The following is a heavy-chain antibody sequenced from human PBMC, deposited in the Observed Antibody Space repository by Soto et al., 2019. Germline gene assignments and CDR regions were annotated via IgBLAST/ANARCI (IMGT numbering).Heavy chain of an antibody. D-gene: IGHD3-22*01. J-gene: IGHJ5*02. CDR3: ASSGIVGREVNTWFDP. Sequence: SETLSLTCTVSGGSISNYYWSWIRQPLGKALEWIGYISYRGSTNYNPSLKSRLTISIDTSKGQISLKLTSMTTADTAVYYCASSGIVGREVNTWFDPWGQGTLVTVSS. CDR1: GGSISNYY. V-gene: IGHV4-59*01. CDR2: ISYRGST.